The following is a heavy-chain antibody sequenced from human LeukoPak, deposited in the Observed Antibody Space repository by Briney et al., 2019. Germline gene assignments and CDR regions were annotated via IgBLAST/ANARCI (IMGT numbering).Heavy chain of an antibody. D-gene: IGHD3-22*01. V-gene: IGHV3-7*01. Sequence: GGSLRLSCADSGLTISNNWMSWVRQAPGKGLEWVANIKLDGSEQYYVDSVKGRFTISRDNGKNLLYLQMNSLRAEDTAVYYCARDQGYYDSSGYPPVYWGQGTLVTVSS. CDR3: ARDQGYYDSSGYPPVY. CDR1: GLTISNNW. J-gene: IGHJ4*02. CDR2: IKLDGSEQ.